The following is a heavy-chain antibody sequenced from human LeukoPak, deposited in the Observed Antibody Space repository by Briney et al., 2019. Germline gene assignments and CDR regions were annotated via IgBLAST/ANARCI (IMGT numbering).Heavy chain of an antibody. Sequence: GGSLRLSCAASGFTFSSYAMSWVRQAPGKGLEWVSYISSSSSTIYYADSVKGRFTISRDNAKNSLYLQMNSLRDEDTAVYYCARGSSPPYYDFWSGYYSRYYYYYGMDVWGQGTTVTVSS. V-gene: IGHV3-48*02. CDR3: ARGSSPPYYDFWSGYYSRYYYYYGMDV. CDR2: ISSSSSTI. D-gene: IGHD3-3*01. CDR1: GFTFSSYA. J-gene: IGHJ6*02.